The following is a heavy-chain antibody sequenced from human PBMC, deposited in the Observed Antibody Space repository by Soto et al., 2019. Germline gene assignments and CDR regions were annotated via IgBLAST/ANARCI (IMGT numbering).Heavy chain of an antibody. CDR1: GFTVSSNY. J-gene: IGHJ6*02. CDR2: IYSGGST. V-gene: IGHV3-53*01. D-gene: IGHD3-10*01. Sequence: GGSLRLSCAASGFTVSSNYMGWVRQAPGKGLEWVSVIYSGGSTYYADSVKGRFTISRDNSKNTLYLQMNSLRAEDTAVYYCARVGYYGSGRPKPYYYYGMDVWGQGTTVTVSS. CDR3: ARVGYYGSGRPKPYYYYGMDV.